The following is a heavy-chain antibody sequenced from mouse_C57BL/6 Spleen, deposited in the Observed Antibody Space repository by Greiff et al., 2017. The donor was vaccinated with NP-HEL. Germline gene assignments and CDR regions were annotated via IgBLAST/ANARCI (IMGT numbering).Heavy chain of an antibody. V-gene: IGHV1-61*01. Sequence: QVHVKQPGAELVRPGSSVKLSCKASGYTFTSYWMDWVKQRPGQGLEWIGNIYPSDSETHYNQKFKDKATLTVDKSSSTAYMQLSSLTSEDSAVYYCARRGTTVVAYYFDYWGQGTTLTVSS. CDR2: IYPSDSET. D-gene: IGHD1-1*01. CDR1: GYTFTSYW. J-gene: IGHJ2*01. CDR3: ARRGTTVVAYYFDY.